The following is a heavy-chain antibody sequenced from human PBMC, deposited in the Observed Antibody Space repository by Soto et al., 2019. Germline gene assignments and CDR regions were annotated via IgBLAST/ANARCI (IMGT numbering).Heavy chain of an antibody. CDR1: GGSISSGDYY. V-gene: IGHV4-30-4*01. CDR2: IYYSGST. Sequence: QVQLQESGPGLVKPSQTLSLTCTVSGGSISSGDYYWSWIRQPPGKGLEWIGYIYYSGSTYYNPSLKSRGTRAVDTSKNQFSLKLSSVTAADTAVYYCAREEEYQRHGGHWFDPWGQGTLVTVSS. D-gene: IGHD2-2*01. CDR3: AREEEYQRHGGHWFDP. J-gene: IGHJ5*02.